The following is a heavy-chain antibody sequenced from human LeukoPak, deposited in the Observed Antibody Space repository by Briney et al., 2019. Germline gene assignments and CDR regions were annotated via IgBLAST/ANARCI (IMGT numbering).Heavy chain of an antibody. CDR3: AKDLVSVVPNAFHI. CDR2: ISGSGAST. CDR1: GFTVSSTV. Sequence: PTGCLRLSCAASGFTVSSTVMTWVGQAPGKGLEWVSTISGSGASTYYPDSVKGRFTNSRPNSKNALYLERDSLRVTERDEYACAKDLVSVVPNAFHISGQGTTV. V-gene: IGHV3-23*01. J-gene: IGHJ3*02. D-gene: IGHD2-21*01.